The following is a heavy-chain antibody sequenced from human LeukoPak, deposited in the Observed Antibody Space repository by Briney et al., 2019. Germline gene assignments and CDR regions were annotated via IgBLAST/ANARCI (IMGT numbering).Heavy chain of an antibody. CDR3: ARQIGYCSGGSCYLGWFDP. Sequence: SETLSLTCAVYGGSFSGYYWSWIRQPPGKGLEWIGEINHSGSANYNPSLKSRVTISVDTSKNQFSLKLSSVTAADTAVYYCARQIGYCSGGSCYLGWFDPWGQGTLVTVSS. D-gene: IGHD2-15*01. V-gene: IGHV4-34*01. CDR2: INHSGSA. J-gene: IGHJ5*02. CDR1: GGSFSGYY.